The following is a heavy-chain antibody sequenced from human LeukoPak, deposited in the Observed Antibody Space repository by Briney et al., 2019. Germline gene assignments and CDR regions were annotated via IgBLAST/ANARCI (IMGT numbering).Heavy chain of an antibody. CDR2: ISSGRGTM. D-gene: IGHD3-9*01. Sequence: GGSLRLSCAASGFTLSSHHMHWVRQAPGKGLEWVSYISSGRGTMYYADSAKGRFTISRDNARNSVHLQMNSLRADDTAVYYCASWAGTATGFSGPFDYWGQGTPVTVSS. CDR1: GFTLSSHH. CDR3: ASWAGTATGFSGPFDY. J-gene: IGHJ4*02. V-gene: IGHV3-48*01.